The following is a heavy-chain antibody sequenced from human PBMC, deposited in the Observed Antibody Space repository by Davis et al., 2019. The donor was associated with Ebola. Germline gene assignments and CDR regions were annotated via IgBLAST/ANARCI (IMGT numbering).Heavy chain of an antibody. J-gene: IGHJ6*02. CDR2: IKQDGSEK. CDR3: AKGGLWGYGMDV. D-gene: IGHD4/OR15-4a*01. CDR1: GFTFSSYW. Sequence: GESLKISCAASGFTFSSYWMSWVRQAPGKGLEWVANIKQDGSEKYYVDSVKGRFTISRDNAKNSLYLQMNSLRAEDTAVYYCAKGGLWGYGMDVWGQGTTVTVSS. V-gene: IGHV3-7*01.